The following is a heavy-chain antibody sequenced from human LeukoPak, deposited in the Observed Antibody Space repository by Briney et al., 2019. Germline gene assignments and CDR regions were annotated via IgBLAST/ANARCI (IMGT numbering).Heavy chain of an antibody. CDR3: AKDRGYSSSSDFDY. D-gene: IGHD6-6*01. J-gene: IGHJ4*02. CDR1: GFTFDDYA. V-gene: IGHV3-9*01. CDR2: ISWNSGSI. Sequence: PGRSLRLSCAASGFTFDDYAMHWVRQAPGKGLEWVSGISWNSGSIGYADSVKGRFTISRDNAKNSQYLQMNSLRAEDTALYYCAKDRGYSSSSDFDYWGQGTLVTVSS.